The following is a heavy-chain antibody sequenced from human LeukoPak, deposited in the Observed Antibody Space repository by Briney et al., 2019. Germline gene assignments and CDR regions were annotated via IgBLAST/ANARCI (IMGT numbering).Heavy chain of an antibody. V-gene: IGHV3-21*04. J-gene: IGHJ4*02. CDR2: ISSSSSYI. CDR3: ARRGPGGSYRPFDY. D-gene: IGHD3-16*02. CDR1: GFTFSSYS. Sequence: GGSLRLSCAASGFTFSSYSMNWVRQAPGKGLEWVSSISSSSSYIYYADSVKGRFTISRDNAKNSLYLQMNSLRAEDTAVYYCARRGPGGSYRPFDYWGQGTLVTVSS.